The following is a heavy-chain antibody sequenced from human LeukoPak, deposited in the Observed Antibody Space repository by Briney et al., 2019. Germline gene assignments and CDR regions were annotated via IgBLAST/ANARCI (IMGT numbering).Heavy chain of an antibody. J-gene: IGHJ6*03. V-gene: IGHV3-66*01. CDR2: IYSGGST. CDR3: ASGPAPRYDYGDPYYYYYYMDV. CDR1: GFTVSSNY. Sequence: GGSLRLSCAASGFTVSSNYMSWVRQAPGKGLEWVSVIYSGGSTYYADSVKGRFTISRDNSKNTLYLQMNSLRAEDTAVYYCASGPAPRYDYGDPYYYYYYMDVWGKGTTVTISS. D-gene: IGHD4-17*01.